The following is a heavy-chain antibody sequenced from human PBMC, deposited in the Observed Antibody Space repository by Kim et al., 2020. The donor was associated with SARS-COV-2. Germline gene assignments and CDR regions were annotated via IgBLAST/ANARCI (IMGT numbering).Heavy chain of an antibody. CDR3: ATHSSGWP. Sequence: GGSLRLSCAASGFIVSTNYMTWVRQAPGKGLEWVSTIYSGGSTYYADSVKGRFTISRDSSKNTLYLQMNSLRAEDTAVYYCATHSSGWPRGQGTLVTVSS. V-gene: IGHV3-53*01. D-gene: IGHD6-19*01. CDR1: GFIVSTNY. CDR2: IYSGGST. J-gene: IGHJ4*02.